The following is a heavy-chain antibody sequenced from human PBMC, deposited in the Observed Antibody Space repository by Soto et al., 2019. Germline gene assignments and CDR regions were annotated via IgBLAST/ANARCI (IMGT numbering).Heavy chain of an antibody. D-gene: IGHD3-10*01. Sequence: QVQLVQSEAEVKKPGASVKVSCKASGYTFTDYDINWVRQATGQGLEWMGWMTPNSGNTGYAQKFQGRVTMTRDTSRSTAYMELNSLTSEDTAVYYCARNLYNTGSFDHWGQGTLVTVSS. CDR1: GYTFTDYD. CDR2: MTPNSGNT. CDR3: ARNLYNTGSFDH. V-gene: IGHV1-8*02. J-gene: IGHJ4*02.